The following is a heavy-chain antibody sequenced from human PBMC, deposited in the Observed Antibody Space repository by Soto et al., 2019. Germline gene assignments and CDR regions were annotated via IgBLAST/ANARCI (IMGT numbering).Heavy chain of an antibody. CDR1: GFTFSNYW. V-gene: IGHV3-74*01. J-gene: IGHJ4*02. D-gene: IGHD3-10*01. CDR2: INSDGSST. Sequence: PGGSLRLSCAASGFTFSNYWMHWVRQAPGKGLVWVSRINSDGSSTSYADSVKGRFTISRDNAKNTLYLQMNSLRAEDTAVYYCVRCSIWFGELLPFDYWGQGTLVTVSS. CDR3: VRCSIWFGELLPFDY.